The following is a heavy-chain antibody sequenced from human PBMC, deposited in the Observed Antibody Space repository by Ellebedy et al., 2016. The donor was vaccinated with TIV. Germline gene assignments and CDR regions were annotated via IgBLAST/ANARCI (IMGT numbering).Heavy chain of an antibody. V-gene: IGHV4-59*01. CDR1: GGTISNYY. CDR2: IYYTWSA. J-gene: IGHJ4*02. D-gene: IGHD1-14*01. CDR3: ARFGTERELDY. Sequence: MPSESLSLTCTVSGGTISNYYRRWDRLPPGNRLEWLAYIYYTWSAIYTPSLKSRVTISIDTSKNQFSLKLSSVNSADTAVYYCARFGTERELDYWGQGTLVTVSS.